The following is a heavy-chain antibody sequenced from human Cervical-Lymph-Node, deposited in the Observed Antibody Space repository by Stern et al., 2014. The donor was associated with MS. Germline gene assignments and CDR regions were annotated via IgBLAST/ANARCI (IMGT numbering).Heavy chain of an antibody. CDR2: ISAYNGNT. J-gene: IGHJ3*02. V-gene: IGHV1-18*01. CDR1: GYPFTSYG. Sequence: QLVQPGAEVKKPGASVKVSCKASGYPFTSYGISWVRQAPGQGLEWLGWISAYNGNTNYAQKLQGRVTMTTDTSTITTYMELRSLRSYDTAVYYCARGLLGSENALDIWGQGTMVTVSS. CDR3: ARGLLGSENALDI. D-gene: IGHD2-15*01.